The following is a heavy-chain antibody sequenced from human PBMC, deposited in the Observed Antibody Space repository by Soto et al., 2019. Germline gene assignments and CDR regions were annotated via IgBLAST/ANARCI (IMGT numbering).Heavy chain of an antibody. CDR3: ARDFFGVTTYF. D-gene: IGHD4-17*01. CDR2: IYSAGST. CDR1: GGSISTYS. V-gene: IGHV4-4*07. Sequence: LSLTCTVSGGSISTYSWSWIRQPAGKGLEWIGRIYSAGSTNYNPSLKSRVTMSVDTSKNQFSLKLSSVTAADTAVYYCARDFFGVTTYFWGQGTLVTVSS. J-gene: IGHJ4*02.